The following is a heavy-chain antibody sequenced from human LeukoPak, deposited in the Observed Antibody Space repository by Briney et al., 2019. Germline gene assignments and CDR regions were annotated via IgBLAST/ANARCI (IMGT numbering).Heavy chain of an antibody. CDR2: ISYDGSNK. J-gene: IGHJ3*02. V-gene: IGHV3-30*03. CDR1: GFTFSSYG. Sequence: GRSLRLSCAASGFTFSSYGMHWVRQAPGKGLEWVAVISYDGSNKYYADSVKGRFTISRDNSKNTLYLQMNSLRAEDTAVYYCARDREDSSGPQRLSASSDAFDIWGQGTMVTVSS. D-gene: IGHD3-22*01. CDR3: ARDREDSSGPQRLSASSDAFDI.